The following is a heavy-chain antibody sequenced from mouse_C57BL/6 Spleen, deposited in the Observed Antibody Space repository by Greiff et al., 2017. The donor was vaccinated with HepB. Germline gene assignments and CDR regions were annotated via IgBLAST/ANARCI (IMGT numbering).Heavy chain of an antibody. V-gene: IGHV1-26*01. CDR1: GYTFTDYY. D-gene: IGHD4-1*01. CDR3: ARENINWALDYYYAMDY. J-gene: IGHJ4*01. CDR2: INPNNGGT. Sequence: EVQLQQSGPELVKPGASVKISCKASGYTFTDYYMNWVKQSHGKSLEWIGDINPNNGGTSYNQKFKGKATLTVDKSSSTAYMELRSLTSEDSAVYYCARENINWALDYYYAMDYWGQGTSVTVSS.